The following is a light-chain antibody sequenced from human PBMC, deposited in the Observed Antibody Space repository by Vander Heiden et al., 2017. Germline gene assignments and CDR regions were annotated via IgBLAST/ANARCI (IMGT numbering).Light chain of an antibody. CDR3: AAWDDSLNGNYV. Sequence: QSVLTQPPSASGPPGQRVPSSCSGSSSNIGSNTVNWYQQLPGTAPKLLIYSNNQRPSGVPDRFSGSKSGTSASLAISGLQSEDEADYYCAAWDDSLNGNYVFGTGTKVTVL. CDR2: SNN. CDR1: SSNIGSNT. J-gene: IGLJ1*01. V-gene: IGLV1-44*01.